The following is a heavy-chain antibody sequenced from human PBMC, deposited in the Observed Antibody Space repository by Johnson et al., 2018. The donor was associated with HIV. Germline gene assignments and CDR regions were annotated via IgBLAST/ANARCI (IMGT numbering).Heavy chain of an antibody. Sequence: QMQLVESGGGVVQPGRSLRLSCAASGFTFSSYAMHWVRQAPGKGLEWVVTISYDGSNKYYADSVKGRFTISRDNSKNTLYLQMNSLRAEDTALYYCARLPSGYSRDAFDIWGQGTMVTVSS. V-gene: IGHV3-30-3*01. CDR1: GFTFSSYA. D-gene: IGHD5-18*01. CDR2: ISYDGSNK. CDR3: ARLPSGYSRDAFDI. J-gene: IGHJ3*02.